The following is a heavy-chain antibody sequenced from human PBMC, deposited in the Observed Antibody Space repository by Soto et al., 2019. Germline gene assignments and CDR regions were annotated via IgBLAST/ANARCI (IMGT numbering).Heavy chain of an antibody. CDR1: GFSFDEYA. J-gene: IGHJ4*02. CDR2: LNWNSEGM. CDR3: AQVFSTRSMSSAVFD. Sequence: EVLLVESGGGLVQPGRSLRLSWVISGFSFDEYAVHWVRQAPGKGLERGSGLNWNSEGMGSADSVRGRFRTSKDHAENSPILQMNSLRPDDTATYFCAQVFSTRSMSSAVFDWGQRTRVTVSS. V-gene: IGHV3-9*01. D-gene: IGHD3-10*02.